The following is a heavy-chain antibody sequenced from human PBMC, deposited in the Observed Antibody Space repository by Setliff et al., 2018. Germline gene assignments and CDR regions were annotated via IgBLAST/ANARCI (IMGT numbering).Heavy chain of an antibody. D-gene: IGHD3-22*01. CDR2: INA. V-gene: IGHV1-18*01. Sequence: ASVKVSCKSSGYTFTSYGINWVRQAPGQGLEWMGWINAYAQKFQGRVTMTIDTLTSTAYMELRSLRSDDTAVYFCARGQGHYYDSSGCLDYWGQGTLVTVSS. CDR1: GYTFTSYG. CDR3: ARGQGHYYDSSGCLDY. J-gene: IGHJ4*02.